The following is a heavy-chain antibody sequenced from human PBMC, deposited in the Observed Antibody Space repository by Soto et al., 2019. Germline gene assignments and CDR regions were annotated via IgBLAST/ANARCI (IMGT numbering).Heavy chain of an antibody. D-gene: IGHD5-12*01. Sequence: QVQLVQSGAEVKKPGSSVKVSCKASGGTFSSYAISWVRQAPGQGLEWMGGIIPIFGTANYAQKFQGRVTITADKSTSTAYMELSSLRSEDTAVYHCAKGEGYSGYEIPSYFDYWGQRTLVTVSS. J-gene: IGHJ4*02. V-gene: IGHV1-69*06. CDR2: IIPIFGTA. CDR3: AKGEGYSGYEIPSYFDY. CDR1: GGTFSSYA.